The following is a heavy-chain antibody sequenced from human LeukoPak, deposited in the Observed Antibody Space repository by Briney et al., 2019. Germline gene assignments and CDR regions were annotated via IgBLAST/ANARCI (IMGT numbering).Heavy chain of an antibody. J-gene: IGHJ4*02. CDR1: GGTFSSYA. CDR2: IIPILGIA. D-gene: IGHD3-22*01. V-gene: IGHV1-69*04. CDR3: ARVPAHPDSRVVYFDY. Sequence: ASVKVSCKASGGTFSSYAISWVRQAPGQGLEWMGRIIPILGIANYAQKFQGRVTITADKSTSTAYMELSSLRSEDTAVYYCARVPAHPDSRVVYFDYWGQGTLVTVSS.